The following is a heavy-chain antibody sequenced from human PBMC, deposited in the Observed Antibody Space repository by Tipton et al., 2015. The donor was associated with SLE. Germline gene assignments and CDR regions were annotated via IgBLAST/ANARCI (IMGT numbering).Heavy chain of an antibody. Sequence: SLRLSCTASGFTFADYGLSWVRQAPGKGLEWVGFVGVKAYGGTTQYAASVKGRFTISRDDSQSIAYLQLNSLRPEDSAVYSCGRASWATISHYYFGPDVWGQGTTVTVPS. J-gene: IGHJ6*02. CDR2: VGVKAYGGTT. V-gene: IGHV3-49*04. D-gene: IGHD5-12*01. CDR1: GFTFADYG. CDR3: GRASWATISHYYFGPDV.